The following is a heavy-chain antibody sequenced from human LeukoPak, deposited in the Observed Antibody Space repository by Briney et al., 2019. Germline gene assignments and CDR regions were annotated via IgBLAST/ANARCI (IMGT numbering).Heavy chain of an antibody. V-gene: IGHV3-30-3*01. D-gene: IGHD7-27*01. CDR3: ATIGDRRTGELYRIDY. CDR1: GFTLSSYA. Sequence: PGGSLRLSCAASGFTLSSYAMHWVRQAPGKGLEWVAVVSYDGSNKYYAESVKGRFTISRDNSKNTLYLQMNSLRAEDAAVYYCATIGDRRTGELYRIDYWGQGTLVTVSS. CDR2: VSYDGSNK. J-gene: IGHJ4*02.